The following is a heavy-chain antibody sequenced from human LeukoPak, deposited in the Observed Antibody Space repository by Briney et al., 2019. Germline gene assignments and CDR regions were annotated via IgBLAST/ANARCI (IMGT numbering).Heavy chain of an antibody. CDR2: ISGSDGSK. CDR3: AKLLSGYCRRTSCLNWFDP. CDR1: GFTFSNYV. D-gene: IGHD2-2*01. J-gene: IGHJ5*02. Sequence: PGGSLRLSCAASGFTFSNYVMSWVRQAPGKGLEWVSAISGSDGSKWYADSVKGRFTVSRDNSKNTLYLQMNSLRAEDTAVYYCAKLLSGYCRRTSCLNWFDPWGQGTLVTVSS. V-gene: IGHV3-23*01.